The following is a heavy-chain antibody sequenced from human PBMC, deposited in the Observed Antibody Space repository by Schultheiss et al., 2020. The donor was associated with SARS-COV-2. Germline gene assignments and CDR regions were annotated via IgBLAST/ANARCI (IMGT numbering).Heavy chain of an antibody. D-gene: IGHD3-10*01. CDR3: ARPDNYGSGSRWYFDL. J-gene: IGHJ2*01. V-gene: IGHV4-39*07. CDR1: GGSISSGAYY. CDR2: IYYSGST. Sequence: SETLSLTCTVSGGSISSGAYYWSWIRQPPGKGLEWIGSIYYSGSTYYNPSLKSRITMSVDTSKNQFSLKLSSVTAADTAMYYCARPDNYGSGSRWYFDLWGRGTLVTVSS.